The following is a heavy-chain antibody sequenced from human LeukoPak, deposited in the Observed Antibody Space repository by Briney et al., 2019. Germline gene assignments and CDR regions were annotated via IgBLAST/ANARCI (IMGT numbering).Heavy chain of an antibody. CDR3: AREGRDCSSTSCYSGFNHLDV. J-gene: IGHJ6*02. D-gene: IGHD2-2*02. V-gene: IGHV3-48*03. CDR1: GFTFSSYE. CDR2: ISSSGSTI. Sequence: PGGSLRLSCAASGFTFSSYEMNWVRQAPGKGLEWVSYISSSGSTINYADSVKGRFTVSRDNAKNSLYLQMNSLRAEDTAVYYCAREGRDCSSTSCYSGFNHLDVWGQGTTVTVSS.